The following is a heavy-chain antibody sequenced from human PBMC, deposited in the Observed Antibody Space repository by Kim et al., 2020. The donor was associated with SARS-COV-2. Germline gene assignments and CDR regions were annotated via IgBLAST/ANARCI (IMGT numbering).Heavy chain of an antibody. CDR2: IYYSGST. Sequence: SETLSLTCTVSGGSISSSSYYWGWIRQPPGKGLEWIGSIYYSGSTYYNPSLKSRVTISVDTSKNQFSLKLSSVTAADTAVYYCARGNDYGDYCSYYFDY. D-gene: IGHD4-17*01. CDR3: ARGNDYGDYCSYYFDY. V-gene: IGHV4-39*07. CDR1: GGSISSSSYY. J-gene: IGHJ4*01.